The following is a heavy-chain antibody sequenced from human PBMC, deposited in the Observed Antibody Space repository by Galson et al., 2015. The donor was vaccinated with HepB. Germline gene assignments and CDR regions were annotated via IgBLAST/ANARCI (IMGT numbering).Heavy chain of an antibody. V-gene: IGHV3-7*01. CDR2: IKQDGSEK. D-gene: IGHD2-15*01. CDR3: ARAPEKDGGRLFDY. J-gene: IGHJ4*02. CDR1: GFTFSSYW. Sequence: SLRLSCAASGFTFSSYWMSWVRQAPGKGLEWVANIKQDGSEKYYVDSVKGRFTISRDNAKNSLYLQMNSLRAEDTAVYYCARAPEKDGGRLFDYWGQGTLVTVSS.